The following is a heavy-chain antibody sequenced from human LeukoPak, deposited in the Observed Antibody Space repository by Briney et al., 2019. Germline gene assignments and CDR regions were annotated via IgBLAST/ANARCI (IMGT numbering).Heavy chain of an antibody. V-gene: IGHV3-21*01. CDR1: GFTFSSYS. Sequence: GGSLRLSCAASGFTFSSYSMNWVRQAPGKGLEWVSSISSSSSYIYYADSGKGRFTISRDNAKNSLYLQMNSLRAEDTAVYYCARASLDIVVVPAAIQGFGNYYYMDVWGKGTTVTVSS. CDR2: ISSSSSYI. CDR3: ARASLDIVVVPAAIQGFGNYYYMDV. J-gene: IGHJ6*03. D-gene: IGHD2-2*02.